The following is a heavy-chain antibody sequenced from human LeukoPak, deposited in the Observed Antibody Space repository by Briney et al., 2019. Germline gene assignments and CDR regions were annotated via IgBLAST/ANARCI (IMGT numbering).Heavy chain of an antibody. V-gene: IGHV3-23*01. Sequence: PGGSLRLSCAASGFSFSTYAMSWVRQAPGKGLEWVSGVNGNDGSTSYADSVKGRFTIFRDNSKNTVYLQMNSLRVEDTAVYYCAKSLYGGCDYWGQGTVVTVSS. CDR3: AKSLYGGCDY. D-gene: IGHD3-16*02. CDR2: VNGNDGST. CDR1: GFSFSTYA. J-gene: IGHJ4*02.